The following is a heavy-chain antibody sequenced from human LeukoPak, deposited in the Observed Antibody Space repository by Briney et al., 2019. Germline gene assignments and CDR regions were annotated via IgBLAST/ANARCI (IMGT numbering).Heavy chain of an antibody. CDR3: AREEWELRVAYYYYGMDV. D-gene: IGHD1-26*01. CDR1: GFTFSSYG. J-gene: IGHJ6*02. CDR2: IWYDGSNK. V-gene: IGHV3-33*01. Sequence: GGSLRLSCAASGFTFSSYGMHWVRQAPGKGLEWVAVIWYDGSNKYYADSVKGRFTISRDNSKNTLYLQMNSLRAEDTAVYYCAREEWELRVAYYYYGMDVWGQGTTVTASS.